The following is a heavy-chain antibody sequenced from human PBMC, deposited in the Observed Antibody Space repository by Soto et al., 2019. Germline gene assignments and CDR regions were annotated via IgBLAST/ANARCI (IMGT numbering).Heavy chain of an antibody. CDR2: ITGRGTGA. Sequence: EVHLLESGGGLVHPGESLRLSCGASGFTFSSCVMTWVRQAPGKGLEWVSCITGRGTGAYYADSVKGRFTISRDNSKNMVYLQMNNLRAEDTGVYYCAKGLINGRWYAEDWGQGTLVTVSS. D-gene: IGHD6-13*01. J-gene: IGHJ4*02. V-gene: IGHV3-23*01. CDR1: GFTFSSCV. CDR3: AKGLINGRWYAED.